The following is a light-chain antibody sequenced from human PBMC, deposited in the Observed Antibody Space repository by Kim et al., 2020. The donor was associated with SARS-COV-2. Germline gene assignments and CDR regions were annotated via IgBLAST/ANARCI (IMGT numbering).Light chain of an antibody. J-gene: IGKJ2*01. Sequence: DIVMTQSPDSLAVSLGERATINCKSSQSVLYISNNRNYLGWYQKKPGQPPRQLIYWASTRESGVPDRFSGSGSGTDFTLTISSLQAEDVAVYYCQQYYTAPYTFGQGTKLEI. V-gene: IGKV4-1*01. CDR1: QSVLYISNNRNY. CDR3: QQYYTAPYT. CDR2: WAS.